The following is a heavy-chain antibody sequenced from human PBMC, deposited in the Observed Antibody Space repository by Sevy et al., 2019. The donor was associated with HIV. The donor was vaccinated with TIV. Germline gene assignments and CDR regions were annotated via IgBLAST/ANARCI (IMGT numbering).Heavy chain of an antibody. CDR3: VKDWAHIGRYGCFDP. Sequence: ASVKVSCKASGYTFTSYGISWVRQAPGHGLEWMGWVSGYNANANYAQRFQGRVTMTSDTSTSTAYMELRSLTSDDTAFYYCVKDWAHIGRYGCFDPWGQGTLVTVSS. CDR2: VSGYNANA. V-gene: IGHV1-18*04. CDR1: GYTFTSYG. J-gene: IGHJ5*02. D-gene: IGHD2-21*01.